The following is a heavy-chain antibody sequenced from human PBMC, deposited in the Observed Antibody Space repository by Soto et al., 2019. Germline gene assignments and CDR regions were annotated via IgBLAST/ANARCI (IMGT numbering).Heavy chain of an antibody. Sequence: SETLSLTCAAHNGSFTDYFWTWIRQSPGRGLEWIGEINHRGGATYNPSLRSRGTISIDTSKNHFSLSLRSLTAADPAGVYCAARXXXXXXXXXXXXXDPRAHRTLVTVAA. CDR2: INHRGGA. V-gene: IGHV4-34*01. CDR1: NGSFTDYF. J-gene: IGHJ5*02. CDR3: AARXXXXXXXXXXXXXDP.